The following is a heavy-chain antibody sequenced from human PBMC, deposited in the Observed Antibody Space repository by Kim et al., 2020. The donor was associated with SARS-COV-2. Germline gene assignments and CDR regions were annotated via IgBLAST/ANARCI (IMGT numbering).Heavy chain of an antibody. V-gene: IGHV4-34*01. Sequence: SETLSLTCAVYGGSFSGYYWSWIRQPPGKGLEWIGEINHSGRTNYNPSLKSRVTISVDTCKNQFSLKLSSVTAADTAVYYCARGLAAVAGTEDYWGQGTLVTVSS. D-gene: IGHD6-19*01. J-gene: IGHJ4*02. CDR3: ARGLAAVAGTEDY. CDR1: GGSFSGYY. CDR2: INHSGRT.